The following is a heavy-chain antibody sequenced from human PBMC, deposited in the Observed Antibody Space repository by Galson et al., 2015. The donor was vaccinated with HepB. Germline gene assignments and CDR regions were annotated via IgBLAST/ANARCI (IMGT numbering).Heavy chain of an antibody. J-gene: IGHJ5*02. CDR1: GFTFSSNA. CDR2: ISYDGSNK. V-gene: IGHV3-30*04. D-gene: IGHD6-19*01. CDR3: ARDPITVAGTPWFDP. Sequence: SLRLSCAASGFTFSSNAMHWVRQAPGKGLEWVAVISYDGSNKYYADSVKGRFTISRDNSKNALYLQMNSLRAEDTAVYYCARDPITVAGTPWFDPWGQGTLVTVSS.